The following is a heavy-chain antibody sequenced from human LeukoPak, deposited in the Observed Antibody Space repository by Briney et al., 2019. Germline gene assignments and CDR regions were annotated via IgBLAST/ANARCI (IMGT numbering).Heavy chain of an antibody. D-gene: IGHD3-10*01. CDR1: GCIFRNAC. V-gene: IGHV3-15*01. CDR3: VTDGALLPYYFPY. J-gene: IGHJ1*01. CDR2: IKNKNSGRTT. Sequence: GGSLRLSCAASGCIFRNACMHWVRQARGEGLEWVGRIKNKNSGRTTNYIGPVEGILTISRDDSINRFDLKMDSLKTQDTAVYYRVTDGALLPYYFPYWAQGTLVPVSS.